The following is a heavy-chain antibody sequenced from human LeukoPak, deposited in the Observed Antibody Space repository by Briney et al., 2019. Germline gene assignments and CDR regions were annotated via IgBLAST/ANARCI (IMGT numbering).Heavy chain of an antibody. D-gene: IGHD5-18*01. CDR3: ARQGYSYGYGFDY. J-gene: IGHJ4*02. Sequence: KPSETLSLTCTVSGGSISSYYWSWIRQPPGKGLEWIGYIYYSGSTNYNPSLKGRVTISVDTSKNQFSLKLSSVTAADTAVYYCARQGYSYGYGFDYWGQGTLVTVSS. V-gene: IGHV4-59*08. CDR2: IYYSGST. CDR1: GGSISSYY.